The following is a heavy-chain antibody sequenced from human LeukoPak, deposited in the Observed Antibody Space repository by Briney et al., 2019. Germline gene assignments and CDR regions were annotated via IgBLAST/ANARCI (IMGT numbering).Heavy chain of an antibody. CDR3: ARGSNNYPRYFDY. Sequence: ASVKVSCKASGGTFSSYAISWVRQAPGQRLEWMGWINAGNGNTKYSQKFQGRVTITRDTSASTAYMELSSLRSEDTAVYYCARGSNNYPRYFDYWGQGTLVTVSS. V-gene: IGHV1-3*01. CDR1: GGTFSSYA. CDR2: INAGNGNT. J-gene: IGHJ4*02. D-gene: IGHD2/OR15-2a*01.